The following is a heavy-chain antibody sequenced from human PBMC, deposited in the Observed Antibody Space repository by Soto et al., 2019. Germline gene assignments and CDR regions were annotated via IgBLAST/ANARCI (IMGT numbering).Heavy chain of an antibody. V-gene: IGHV4-39*01. J-gene: IGHJ5*02. D-gene: IGHD3-10*01. Sequence: SETLCLTCTVSGGSISSSSDYWGWIRQPPGKGLEWIGSIYYSGSTYYNPSLKSRVTISVDTSKNQFSLKLSSVTAADTAVYYCARSNMVRGVIITLRWFDPWGQGTLVTVSS. CDR3: ARSNMVRGVIITLRWFDP. CDR2: IYYSGST. CDR1: GGSISSSSDY.